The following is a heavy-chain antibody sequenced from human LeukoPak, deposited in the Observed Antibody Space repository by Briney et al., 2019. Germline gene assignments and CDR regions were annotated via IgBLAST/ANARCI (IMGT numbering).Heavy chain of an antibody. CDR1: GFTFSSYE. J-gene: IGHJ3*02. CDR2: IYHSGST. D-gene: IGHD5-12*01. V-gene: IGHV4-38-2*01. CDR3: ARSCRILDIVATIRARLGGNGFDI. Sequence: GSLRLSCAASGFTFSSYEMNWVRQPPGKGLEWIGSIYHSGSTYYNPSLKSRVTIAVETSKNQFSLKLSSVTAADKAVYYCARSCRILDIVATIRARLGGNGFDIWGQGTMVTVSS.